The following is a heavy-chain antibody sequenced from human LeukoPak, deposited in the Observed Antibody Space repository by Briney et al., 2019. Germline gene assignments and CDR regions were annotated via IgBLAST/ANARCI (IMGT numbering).Heavy chain of an antibody. V-gene: IGHV3-73*01. D-gene: IGHD6-19*01. CDR3: AKDHSSGWPYCFPY. CDR2: IRSKANSYAT. Sequence: PGGSLRLSCAASGFTFSGSAMHWVRQASGQGLEWVGRIRSKANSYATAYAASVKGRFTISRDDSKNTAFLQMNSLRAEDTAVYYCAKDHSSGWPYCFPYWGQGTLVTVSS. J-gene: IGHJ4*02. CDR1: GFTFSGSA.